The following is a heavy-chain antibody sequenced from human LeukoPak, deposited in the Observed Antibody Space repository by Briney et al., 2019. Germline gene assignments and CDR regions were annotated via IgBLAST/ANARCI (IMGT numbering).Heavy chain of an antibody. D-gene: IGHD4-17*01. V-gene: IGHV3-64*01. CDR2: ISSNGDST. CDR3: ARVRYGDYSIDY. J-gene: IGHJ4*01. CDR1: GFTFSTYA. Sequence: GGSLRLSCAASGFTFSTYAMHWVRQAPGKGLEYVSAISSNGDSTNYANSVKGRFTISRDNSKNTLYLQMGSLRAEDMAVYYCARVRYGDYSIDYWGHGTLVTVSS.